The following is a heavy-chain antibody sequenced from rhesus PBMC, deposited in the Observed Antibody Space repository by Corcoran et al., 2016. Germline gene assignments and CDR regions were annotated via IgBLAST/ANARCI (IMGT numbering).Heavy chain of an antibody. D-gene: IGHD6-13*01. CDR1: GGSISDDYY. Sequence: QVQLQESGTGLVKPSGTLSLTCAVSGGSISDDYYWSWIRQPPRKGLEWIGYIYSGGGATNYNHSLKNRVTISIDASKNQCSLKMSSVTAADTAVYYCARVNSSWYAFDFWGQGLRVTVSS. CDR2: IYSGGGAT. V-gene: IGHV4-106*01. CDR3: ARVNSSWYAFDF. J-gene: IGHJ3*01.